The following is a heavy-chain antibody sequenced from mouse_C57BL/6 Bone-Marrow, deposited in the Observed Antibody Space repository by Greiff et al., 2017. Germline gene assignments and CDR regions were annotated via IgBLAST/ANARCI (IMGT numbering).Heavy chain of an antibody. D-gene: IGHD1-1*01. CDR1: GFTFNTYA. J-gene: IGHJ2*01. CDR3: VRENYGSRYYFDY. CDR2: IRSKGSNYAT. V-gene: IGHV10-3*01. Sequence: EVNLVESGGGLVQPKGSLKLSCAASGFTFNTYAMHWVRQAPGKGLEWVARIRSKGSNYATYYADSVKDRFTSSRDNSQSMLYLQMNNLKTEDTAMYYCVRENYGSRYYFDYWGQGTTLTVSS.